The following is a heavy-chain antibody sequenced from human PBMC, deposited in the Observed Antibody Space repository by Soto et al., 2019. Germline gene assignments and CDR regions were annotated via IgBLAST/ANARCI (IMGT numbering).Heavy chain of an antibody. CDR2: IIPIFGTA. CDR3: ARDGSHYGDNGGVASYGMDV. J-gene: IGHJ6*02. V-gene: IGHV1-69*13. D-gene: IGHD4-17*01. Sequence: GASVKVSCKASGGTFSSYAISWVRQAPGQGLEWMGGIIPIFGTANYAQKFQGRVTITADESTSTAYMELSSLRSEDTAVYYCARDGSHYGDNGGVASYGMDVWGQGTTVTVSS. CDR1: GGTFSSYA.